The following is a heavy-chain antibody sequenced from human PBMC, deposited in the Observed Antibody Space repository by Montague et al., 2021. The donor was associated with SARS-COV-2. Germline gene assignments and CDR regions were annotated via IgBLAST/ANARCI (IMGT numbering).Heavy chain of an antibody. D-gene: IGHD3-22*01. Sequence: SLRLSCAASGFTFSSHWMYWVRQAPGKGLMWVSRIKSDGSRIYYADSVKGQFTISRDNAKNMLYLQMNNLKAEDTAVYYCARGVLSESSVGEDYWGQGTLVTVSS. CDR1: GFTFSSHW. CDR3: ARGVLSESSVGEDY. V-gene: IGHV3-74*01. CDR2: IKSDGSRI. J-gene: IGHJ4*02.